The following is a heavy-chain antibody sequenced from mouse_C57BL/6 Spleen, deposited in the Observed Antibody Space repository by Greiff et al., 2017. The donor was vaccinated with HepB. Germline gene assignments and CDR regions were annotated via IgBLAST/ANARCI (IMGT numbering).Heavy chain of an antibody. Sequence: QVQLQQPGAELVRPGSSVKLSCKASGYTFTSYWMDWVKQRPGQGLEWIGNIYPSDSETHYNQKFKDKATLTVDKSSSTAYMQLSSLTSEDSAVYYCARGGDYYGNHGPMGYWGQGTTLTVSS. CDR1: GYTFTSYW. J-gene: IGHJ2*01. CDR3: ARGGDYYGNHGPMGY. D-gene: IGHD2-1*01. V-gene: IGHV1-61*01. CDR2: IYPSDSET.